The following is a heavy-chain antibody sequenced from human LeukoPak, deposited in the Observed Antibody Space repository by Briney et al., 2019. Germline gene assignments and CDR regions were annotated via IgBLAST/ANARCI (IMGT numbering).Heavy chain of an antibody. CDR1: GYTFTGYY. J-gene: IGHJ4*02. Sequence: ASVKVSCKASGYTFTGYYMHWVRQAPGQGLEWMGIINPSGGSTSYAQKFQGRVTMTRDTSTSTVYMELSSLRSEDTAVYYCARGDYDFWSGYYTNYFDYWGQGTLVTVSS. CDR2: INPSGGST. V-gene: IGHV1-46*01. D-gene: IGHD3-3*01. CDR3: ARGDYDFWSGYYTNYFDY.